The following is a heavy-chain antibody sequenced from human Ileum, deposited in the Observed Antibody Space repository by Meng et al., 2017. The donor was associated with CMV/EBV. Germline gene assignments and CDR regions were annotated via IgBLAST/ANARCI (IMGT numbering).Heavy chain of an antibody. J-gene: IGHJ4*02. CDR3: ARERGAVAGRGFFDY. D-gene: IGHD6-19*01. V-gene: IGHV3-30*04. CDR2: ISYDGNKK. Sequence: SGFTFSSYSVDWVRQTPGKGLEWVAVISYDGNKKYYADSVKGRFTISRDNSKNTLYLQMNSLRPEDTAVYYCARERGAVAGRGFFDYWGQGTLVTVSS. CDR1: GFTFSSYS.